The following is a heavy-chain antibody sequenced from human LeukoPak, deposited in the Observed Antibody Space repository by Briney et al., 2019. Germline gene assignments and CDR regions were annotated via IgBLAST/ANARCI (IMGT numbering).Heavy chain of an antibody. CDR3: ASYYYDSSGYYHTDAFDI. J-gene: IGHJ3*02. V-gene: IGHV4-30-4*08. CDR2: IYYSGST. D-gene: IGHD3-22*01. CDR1: GGSISSSSYY. Sequence: SETLSLTCTVSGGSISSSSYYWGWIRQPPGKGLEWIGYIYYSGSTYYNPSLKSRVTISVDTSKNQFSLKLSSVTAADTAVYYCASYYYDSSGYYHTDAFDIWGQGTMVTVSS.